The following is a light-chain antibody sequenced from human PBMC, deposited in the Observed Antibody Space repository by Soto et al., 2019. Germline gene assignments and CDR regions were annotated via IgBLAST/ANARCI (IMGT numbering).Light chain of an antibody. Sequence: QSALTQPASVSGSPGQSITISCTGSSSDVGVSWYQQHPGRAPKLVIYEVTHRPSGVSNRFSGSKSGNTASLTISGLQADDEADYYCGPYTSSSTPYVFGTGTKVTVL. CDR1: SSDVGV. V-gene: IGLV2-14*03. CDR3: GPYTSSSTPYV. J-gene: IGLJ1*01. CDR2: EVT.